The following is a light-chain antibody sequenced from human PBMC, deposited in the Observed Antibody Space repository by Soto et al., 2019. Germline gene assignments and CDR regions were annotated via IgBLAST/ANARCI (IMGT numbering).Light chain of an antibody. CDR2: KVS. J-gene: IGKJ2*01. CDR3: MQGTHWPYT. CDR1: QRLADTS. Sequence: VVLTQSPLSLPVTLGQPASISCRTSQRLADTSVNWFQQRPGQSPRRLIYKVSNRDSGVPDRFSGSGAGTDFTRKSSRVEADDIGVYYCMQGTHWPYTFGQGTKLEIK. V-gene: IGKV2-30*01.